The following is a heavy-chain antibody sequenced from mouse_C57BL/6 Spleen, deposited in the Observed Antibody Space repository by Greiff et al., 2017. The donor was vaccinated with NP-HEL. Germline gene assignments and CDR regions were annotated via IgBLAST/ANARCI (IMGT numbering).Heavy chain of an antibody. V-gene: IGHV1-76*01. J-gene: IGHJ3*01. D-gene: IGHD1-1*01. Sequence: VQLQQSGAELVRPGASVKLSCKASGYTFTDYYINWVKQRPGQGLEWIARIYPGSGNTYYNEKFKGKATLTAEKSSSTAYMQLSSLTSEDSAVYFCARDYGSSPSWFAYWGQGTLVTVSA. CDR1: GYTFTDYY. CDR2: IYPGSGNT. CDR3: ARDYGSSPSWFAY.